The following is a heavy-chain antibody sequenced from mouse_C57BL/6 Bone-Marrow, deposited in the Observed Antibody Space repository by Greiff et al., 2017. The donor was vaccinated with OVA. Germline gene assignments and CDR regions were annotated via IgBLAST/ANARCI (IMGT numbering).Heavy chain of an antibody. V-gene: IGHV1-59*01. CDR2: IDPSDSYT. Sequence: QVQLQQPGAELVRPGTSVKLSCKASGYTFTSYWMHWVKQRPGQGLEWIGVIDPSDSYTNYNQKFKGKATLTVDTSSSTAYMQLSSLTSEDSAVYYCARDGSYAMDYWGQGTSVTVSS. CDR1: GYTFTSYW. J-gene: IGHJ4*01. CDR3: ARDGSYAMDY.